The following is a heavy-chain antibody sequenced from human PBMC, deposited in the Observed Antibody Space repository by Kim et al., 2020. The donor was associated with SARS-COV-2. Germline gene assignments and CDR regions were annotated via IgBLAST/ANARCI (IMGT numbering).Heavy chain of an antibody. Sequence: SETLSLTCAVSGGSISSSNWWSWVRQPPGKGLEWIGEIYHSGSTNYNPSLKSRVTISVDKSKNQFSLKLSSVTAADTAVYYCARLGWSADTVPYYYYGMDVWGQGTTVTVSS. J-gene: IGHJ6*02. V-gene: IGHV4-4*02. D-gene: IGHD6-19*01. CDR3: ARLGWSADTVPYYYYGMDV. CDR2: IYHSGST. CDR1: GGSISSSNW.